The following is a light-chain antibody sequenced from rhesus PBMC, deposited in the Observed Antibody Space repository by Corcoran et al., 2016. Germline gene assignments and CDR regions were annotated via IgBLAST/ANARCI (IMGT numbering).Light chain of an antibody. CDR2: KAS. CDR3: QQYSEGRT. J-gene: IGKJ1*01. CDR1: QDVKNW. V-gene: IGKV1-22*01. Sequence: DIQMTQSPSSLSASVGDIVTITCRTSQDVKNWLAWYQQKQGKAPKLLSQKASSLQSGVPSRFRGSGSGTDFTLTISSLQSEDFATYYCQQYSEGRTFGQGTKVEI.